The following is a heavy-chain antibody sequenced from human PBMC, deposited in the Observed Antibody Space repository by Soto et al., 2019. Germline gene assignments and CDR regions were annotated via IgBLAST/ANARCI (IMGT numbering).Heavy chain of an antibody. V-gene: IGHV4-38-2*02. CDR2: IYHGGTT. J-gene: IGHJ4*01. Sequence: TSETLSLTCNVSGYSVSSGSYWGWLRQPPGKGPEWIASIYHGGTTFYNPSLKSRAGISVDTSKNQVSLILRSVSAADTAAYFCSRADVTVVAGSTFDDGGHGILVTVSS. CDR3: SRADVTVVAGSTFDD. D-gene: IGHD6-19*01. CDR1: GYSVSSGSY.